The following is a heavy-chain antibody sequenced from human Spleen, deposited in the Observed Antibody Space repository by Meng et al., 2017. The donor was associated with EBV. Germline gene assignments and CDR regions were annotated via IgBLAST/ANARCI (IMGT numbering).Heavy chain of an antibody. J-gene: IGHJ4*02. Sequence: VQLQESGPGLVKPSETLSLTCSVFGVSVTGHYWTWIRQPPGRGLEWLGYIYFTGSTNYNPSLKSRVTISVDTSKNQFSLRLTSVTAADTAVYYCARTGTTGGTFDYWGQGSLVTVSS. CDR1: GVSVTGHY. D-gene: IGHD1-1*01. V-gene: IGHV4-59*02. CDR2: IYFTGST. CDR3: ARTGTTGGTFDY.